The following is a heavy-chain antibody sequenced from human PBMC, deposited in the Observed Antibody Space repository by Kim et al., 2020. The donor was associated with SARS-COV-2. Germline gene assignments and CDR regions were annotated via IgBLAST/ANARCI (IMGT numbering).Heavy chain of an antibody. J-gene: IGHJ5*02. D-gene: IGHD3-22*01. CDR3: ARGADSDDSSGYYLGYNWFDP. CDR2: IYYSGST. Sequence: SETLSLTCTVSGGSISSYYWSWIRQPPGKGLEWIGYIYYSGSTNYNPSLKSRVTISVDTSKNQFSLKLSSVTAADTAVYYCARGADSDDSSGYYLGYNWFDPWGQGTLVTVSS. V-gene: IGHV4-59*01. CDR1: GGSISSYY.